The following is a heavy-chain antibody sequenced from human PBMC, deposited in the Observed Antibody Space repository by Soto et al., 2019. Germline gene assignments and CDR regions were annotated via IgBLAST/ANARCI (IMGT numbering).Heavy chain of an antibody. J-gene: IGHJ3*02. CDR3: AKDGGGSGWLYAFDI. CDR1: GFTFSSYG. D-gene: IGHD6-19*01. V-gene: IGHV3-30*18. Sequence: GGSLRLSCAASGFTFSSYGMHWVRQAPGKGLEWVAVISYDGSNKYYADSVKGRFTISRDNSKNTLYLQMNSLRAEDTAVYYCAKDGGGSGWLYAFDIWGQGTMVTVSS. CDR2: ISYDGSNK.